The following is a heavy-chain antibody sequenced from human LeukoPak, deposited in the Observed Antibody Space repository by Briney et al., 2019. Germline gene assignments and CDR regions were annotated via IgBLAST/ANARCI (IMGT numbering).Heavy chain of an antibody. CDR3: ARNYGDYVFIIGY. J-gene: IGHJ4*02. CDR1: GFTFSSYW. D-gene: IGHD4-17*01. Sequence: GGSLRLSCAASGFTFSSYWMHWVRQAPGKGLVWVSRINSDGSSTSYADSVKGRFTISRDNSKNTLFLQMNSLRAEDTAVYYCARNYGDYVFIIGYWGQGTLVTVSS. CDR2: INSDGSST. V-gene: IGHV3-74*01.